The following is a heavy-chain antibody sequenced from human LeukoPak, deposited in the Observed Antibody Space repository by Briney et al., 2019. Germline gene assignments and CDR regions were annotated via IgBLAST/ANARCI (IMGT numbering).Heavy chain of an antibody. V-gene: IGHV1-58*01. CDR2: IVVGSGNT. Sequence: SVKVSCKASGFTFTSSAVQWVRQARGQRLEWIGWIVVGSGNTNYAQKFQERVTITGDMSTSTAYMELSSLRSEDTAVYYCAADAGPTYYYYGMDVWGQGTTVTVSS. J-gene: IGHJ6*02. CDR1: GFTFTSSA. CDR3: AADAGPTYYYYGMDV.